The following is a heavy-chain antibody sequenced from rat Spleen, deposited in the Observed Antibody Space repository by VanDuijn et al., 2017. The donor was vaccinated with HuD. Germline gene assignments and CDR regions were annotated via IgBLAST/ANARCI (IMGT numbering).Heavy chain of an antibody. V-gene: IGHV1-43*01. CDR3: ARVLWADNSFAY. CDR2: INTGSGGS. D-gene: IGHD1-10*01. CDR1: GYTFTRYY. Sequence: QVQLQQSEAELAKPGSSVRISCKASGYTFTRYYVSWIKQTTGQGLECIGYINTGSGGSNYNEKFKGKATLTVDKSSSTAFMQLSSLTPDDSAVYYCARVLWADNSFAYWGQGTLVTVSS. J-gene: IGHJ3*01.